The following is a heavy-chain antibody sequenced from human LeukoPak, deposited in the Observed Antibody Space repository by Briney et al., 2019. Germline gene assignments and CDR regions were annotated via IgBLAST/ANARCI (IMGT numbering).Heavy chain of an antibody. CDR2: IRSTGYGGTT. CDR3: TRGHRSGTMNPFFDY. Sequence: SGGSLRLSCTASGFTFGDYTMSWVRQAPGKGLECVGFIRSTGYGGTTEYAASVKGRLTISRDDSKSIAYLQMNSLKTEDTAVYYCTRGHRSGTMNPFFDYWGQGALVTVSS. J-gene: IGHJ4*02. CDR1: GFTFGDYT. D-gene: IGHD1-7*01. V-gene: IGHV3-49*04.